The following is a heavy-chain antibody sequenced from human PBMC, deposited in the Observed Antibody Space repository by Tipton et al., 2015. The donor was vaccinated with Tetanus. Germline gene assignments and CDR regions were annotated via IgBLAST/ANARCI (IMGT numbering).Heavy chain of an antibody. CDR3: ARDVWRYYDSSGYQVHDAFDI. V-gene: IGHV4-4*07. Sequence: TLSLTCTVSGGSISTYYWSWIRQPAGKGLEWIGRIYTSGSTNYNPSLKRRVTMSVDTSNNQFSLQLSSVTAADTAVYYCARDVWRYYDSSGYQVHDAFDIWGQGTMVTVSS. J-gene: IGHJ3*02. D-gene: IGHD3-22*01. CDR1: GGSISTYY. CDR2: IYTSGST.